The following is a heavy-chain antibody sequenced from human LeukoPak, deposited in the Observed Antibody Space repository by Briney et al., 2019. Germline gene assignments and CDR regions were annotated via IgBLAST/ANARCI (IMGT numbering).Heavy chain of an antibody. Sequence: SETLSLTCTVSGGSISNYWSWIRQPPGKGLEWIGYIYYSGSTNYNPSLKSRVTISVDTSKNQFSLKLSSVTAADTAVYYCAREYDSSGYYWWFDPWGQGTLVTVSS. CDR2: IYYSGST. CDR3: AREYDSSGYYWWFDP. CDR1: GGSISNY. V-gene: IGHV4-59*12. D-gene: IGHD3-22*01. J-gene: IGHJ5*02.